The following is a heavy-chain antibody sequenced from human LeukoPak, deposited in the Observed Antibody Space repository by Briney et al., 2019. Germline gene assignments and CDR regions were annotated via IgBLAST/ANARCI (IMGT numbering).Heavy chain of an antibody. CDR3: ARQPSVVPTAAVDY. D-gene: IGHD2-2*01. CDR1: DDSINNAFYN. CDR2: VHHSGTT. J-gene: IGHJ4*02. V-gene: IGHV4-31*03. Sequence: PSETLSLTCTVSDDSINNAFYNWHWIRQHPGKGLEWIGYVHHSGTTSYNPSLTSRVSISIDTSKALFSLRLNSVTAADTAVYYCARQPSVVPTAAVDYWGQGILVTVSS.